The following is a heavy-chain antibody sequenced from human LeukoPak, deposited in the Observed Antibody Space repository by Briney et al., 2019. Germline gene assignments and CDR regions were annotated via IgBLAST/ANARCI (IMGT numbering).Heavy chain of an antibody. J-gene: IGHJ6*02. V-gene: IGHV4-59*01. CDR3: ASRPYYHYGMDV. CDR2: IYYSGST. CDR1: GGSISSYY. Sequence: SQTLSLTCTVSGGSISSYYWSWIRQPPGKGLEWIGYIYYSGSTNYNPSLKSRVTISVDTSKNQFSLKLSSVTAADTAVYYCASRPYYHYGMDVWGQGTTVTVSS.